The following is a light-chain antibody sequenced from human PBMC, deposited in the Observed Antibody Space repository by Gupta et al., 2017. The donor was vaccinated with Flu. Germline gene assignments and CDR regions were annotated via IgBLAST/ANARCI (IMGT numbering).Light chain of an antibody. V-gene: IGKV1-5*03. CDR2: KTS. CDR1: ESINNW. Sequence: DIQMTQSPSTLSASVGDRVTITCRASESINNWLAWYHQKLGEPPKLLIYKTSTLQSGVPSRFSGSGSGTEFTRTISGLQADDCGIYYCQQYNNGRTFGQGTKVEIK. J-gene: IGKJ1*01. CDR3: QQYNNGRT.